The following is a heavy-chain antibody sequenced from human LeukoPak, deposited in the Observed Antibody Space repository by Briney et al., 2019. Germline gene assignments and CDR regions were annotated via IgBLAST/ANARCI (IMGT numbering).Heavy chain of an antibody. CDR1: GFTLSSYG. V-gene: IGHV3-30*02. CDR3: AKDPYSYGSYFDY. Sequence: GRSLRLACAASGFTLSSYGMSWVRQAPGKGLEWVAFIRYDGRDKYYADSVKGQFTISRDNSKNALYLQMNSLRPEDTAVYYCAKDPYSYGSYFDYWGQGTVVTVSS. CDR2: IRYDGRDK. J-gene: IGHJ4*02. D-gene: IGHD5-18*01.